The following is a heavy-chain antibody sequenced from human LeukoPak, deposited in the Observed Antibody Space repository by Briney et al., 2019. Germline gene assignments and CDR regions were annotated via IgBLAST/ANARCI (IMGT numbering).Heavy chain of an antibody. CDR2: IWYDGSKK. Sequence: GGSLRLSCAASGFTFRTYGMHWVHQAPGKGLEWVAVIWYDGSKKYYEDSVKGRFTISRDNSKNTLYLQMNSLRAEDTAVYYCAKDPTNYYDSSGYVDYWGQGTLVTVSS. CDR3: AKDPTNYYDSSGYVDY. V-gene: IGHV3-33*06. CDR1: GFTFRTYG. D-gene: IGHD3-22*01. J-gene: IGHJ4*02.